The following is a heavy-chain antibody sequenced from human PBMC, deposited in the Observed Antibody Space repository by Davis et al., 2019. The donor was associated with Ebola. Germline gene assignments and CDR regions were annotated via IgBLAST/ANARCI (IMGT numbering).Heavy chain of an antibody. CDR2: IGHGGFT. J-gene: IGHJ5*02. V-gene: IGHV4-34*01. D-gene: IGHD2-21*02. CDR3: ARTAMTSISDSGLGYNYFDP. Sequence: MPSETLSLTCAIYGGSFRGYFWRWIRQSPGKEMEWIGQIGHGGFTSYNPSLESRCTISLDTSKNEFYLRLDSVTAADTAVYYCARTAMTSISDSGLGYNYFDPWGQGTLVTVSS. CDR1: GGSFRGYF.